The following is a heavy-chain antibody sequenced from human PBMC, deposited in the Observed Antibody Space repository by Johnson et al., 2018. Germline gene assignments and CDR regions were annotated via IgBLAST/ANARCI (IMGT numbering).Heavy chain of an antibody. Sequence: VQLVESGGGLVQPGGSLRLSCAASGFTFSNYAMNWVRQAPGKGLEWVSAIHGGGGGTYYTDSVKGRFTTSRDDSKNTLYLQMNSLRDEDTAVYYCVRDQYYAFDIWGQGTMVTVSS. J-gene: IGHJ3*02. CDR3: VRDQYYAFDI. V-gene: IGHV3-23*04. CDR1: GFTFSNYA. D-gene: IGHD3-10*01. CDR2: IHGGGGGT.